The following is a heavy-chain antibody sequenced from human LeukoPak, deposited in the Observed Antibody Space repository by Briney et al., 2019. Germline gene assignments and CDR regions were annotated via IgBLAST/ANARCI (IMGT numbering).Heavy chain of an antibody. CDR2: ISSSGSTI. J-gene: IGHJ6*04. V-gene: IGHV3-48*03. Sequence: QPGGSLRLSCAASGFTFSSYEMNWVRQAPGKGLEWVSYISSSGSTIYYADSVKGRFTISRDNAKNTLYLQMNSLRVEDTAVYYCARPIAGTRNGLDVWGKGTTVTVSS. CDR1: GFTFSSYE. CDR3: ARPIAGTRNGLDV. D-gene: IGHD6-13*01.